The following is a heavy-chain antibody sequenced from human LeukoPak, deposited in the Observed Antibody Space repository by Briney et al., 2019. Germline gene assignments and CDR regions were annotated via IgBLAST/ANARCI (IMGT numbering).Heavy chain of an antibody. D-gene: IGHD3-22*01. Sequence: ASVKVSCKASGGTFSSYAISCVRQAPGQGLEWMGGIIPIFGTANYAQKFQGRVTITTDESTSTAHMELSSLRSEDTAVYYCASRQTRPQYYYDSSGYLGDWGQGTLVTVSS. J-gene: IGHJ4*02. V-gene: IGHV1-69*05. CDR2: IIPIFGTA. CDR3: ASRQTRPQYYYDSSGYLGD. CDR1: GGTFSSYA.